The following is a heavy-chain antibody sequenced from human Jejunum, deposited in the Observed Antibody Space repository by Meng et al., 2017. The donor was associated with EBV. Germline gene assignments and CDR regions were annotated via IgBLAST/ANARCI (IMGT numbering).Heavy chain of an antibody. CDR2: IHPSGIA. J-gene: IGHJ4*02. D-gene: IGHD6-19*01. V-gene: IGHV4-34*01. CDR3: SRGSDRAKAGIA. Sequence: VALRRGSAGVLQPSEALSLTGAVSRGFVRSHYWIWIRRPPGKGLEGIGEIHPSGIANDSPSLRSRVTISVETSKNEFSLKLSSVTAADTAVYYCSRGSDRAKAGIAWGQGTLVTVSS. CDR1: RGFVRSHY.